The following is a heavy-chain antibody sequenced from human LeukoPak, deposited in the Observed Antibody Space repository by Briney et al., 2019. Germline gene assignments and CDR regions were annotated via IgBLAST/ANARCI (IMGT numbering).Heavy chain of an antibody. V-gene: IGHV1-18*01. CDR1: GYTFTSYG. Sequence: ASVKVSCKASGYTFTSYGISWVRQAPGQGLEWMGWINAYNGNTNYAQKLQGRVTMTTDTSTSTAYMELRSLRSDDTAVYYCASTYYYDSSGYPSPFGYWGQGTLVTVSS. J-gene: IGHJ4*02. CDR2: INAYNGNT. CDR3: ASTYYYDSSGYPSPFGY. D-gene: IGHD3-22*01.